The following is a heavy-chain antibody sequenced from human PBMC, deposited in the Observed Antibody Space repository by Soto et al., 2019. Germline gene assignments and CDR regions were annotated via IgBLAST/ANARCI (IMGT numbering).Heavy chain of an antibody. CDR3: AREWGILPYYVMNV. D-gene: IGHD7-27*01. CDR1: GDSVTSGSYY. V-gene: IGHV4-61*03. Sequence: QVQLQESAPGLVKPSETLSLTCIVSGDSVTSGSYYWTWLRQPPGKGLEWIGYISYTGRTKYNPSLPCRVTISVDTSKNDFALNLSSVTAADTAVYFCAREWGILPYYVMNVWGHGTAVTVSS. CDR2: ISYTGRT. J-gene: IGHJ6*02.